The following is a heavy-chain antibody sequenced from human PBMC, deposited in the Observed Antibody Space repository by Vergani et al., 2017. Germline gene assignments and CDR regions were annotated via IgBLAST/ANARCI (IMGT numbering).Heavy chain of an antibody. CDR2: IYYSGST. V-gene: IGHV4-39*07. CDR3: ARAPLGYDILTGYYSAWFDP. CDR1: GGSISSSSYY. D-gene: IGHD3-9*01. Sequence: QLQLQESGPGLVKPSETLSLTCTVSGGSISSSSYYWGWIRQPPGKGLEWIGSIYYSGSTYYNPSLKSRVTISVDTSKNQFSLKLSSVTAADTAVYYYARAPLGYDILTGYYSAWFDPWGQGTLVTVSS. J-gene: IGHJ5*02.